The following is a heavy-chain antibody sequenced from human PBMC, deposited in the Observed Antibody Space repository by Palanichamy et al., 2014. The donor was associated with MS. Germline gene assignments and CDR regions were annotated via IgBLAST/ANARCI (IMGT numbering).Heavy chain of an antibody. CDR3: ARIGYCSSTSCRHFDY. V-gene: IGHV1-8*01. D-gene: IGHD2-2*01. CDR2: MNPNSGNT. CDR1: GYTFTSYD. J-gene: IGHJ4*02. Sequence: QVQLVQSGAEVKKPGASVKVSCKASGYTFTSYDINWVRQATGQGLEWMGWMNPNSGNTGYAQKFQGRVTMTRNTSISTAYMELSSLRSEDTAVYYCARIGYCSSTSCRHFDYWGQGTLVTVSS.